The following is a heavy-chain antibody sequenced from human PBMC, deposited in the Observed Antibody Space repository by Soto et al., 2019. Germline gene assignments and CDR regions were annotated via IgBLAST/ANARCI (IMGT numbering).Heavy chain of an antibody. V-gene: IGHV3-9*01. CDR1: GFTFDDYA. J-gene: IGHJ4*02. CDR2: ISWNSGSI. CDR3: AKDRSGGDDYVQPKNLERVEGHCYDY. D-gene: IGHD1-1*01. Sequence: GGSLRLSCAASGFTFDDYAMHWVRQAPGKGLEWVSGISWNSGSIVYADSVKGRFTISRDNAKNSLYLQMNSLRAEDTALYYCAKDRSGGDDYVQPKNLERVEGHCYDYWGQGTLVTVSS.